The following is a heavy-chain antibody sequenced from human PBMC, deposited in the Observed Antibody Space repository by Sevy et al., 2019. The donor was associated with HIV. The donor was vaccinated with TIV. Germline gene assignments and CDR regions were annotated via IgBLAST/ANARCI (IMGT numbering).Heavy chain of an antibody. CDR2: ISYDGSNK. Sequence: GGSLRLSCAASGFTFSSYAMHWVRQAPGKGLKWVAVISYDGSNKYYADSVKGRFTISRDNSKNTLYLQMNSLRAEDTAVYYCAKEHDNSWFDPWGQGTLVTVSS. CDR3: AKEHDNSWFDP. D-gene: IGHD3-9*01. J-gene: IGHJ5*02. V-gene: IGHV3-30*04. CDR1: GFTFSSYA.